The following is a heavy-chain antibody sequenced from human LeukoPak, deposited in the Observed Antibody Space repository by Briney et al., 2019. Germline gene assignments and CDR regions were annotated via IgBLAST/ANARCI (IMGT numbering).Heavy chain of an antibody. CDR1: GVSISSGHW. D-gene: IGHD6-13*01. CDR3: VTSIALAGWGGFDV. J-gene: IGHJ3*01. CDR2: IYHSGST. Sequence: SETLSLTCAVSGVSISSGHWWSWVRQPPGKRLEWIGEIYHSGSTNYHASLKSRVTISVDTSKNQFSLKLNSVTVADTAVYYCVTSIALAGWGGFDVWGQGRMVTVSS. V-gene: IGHV4-4*02.